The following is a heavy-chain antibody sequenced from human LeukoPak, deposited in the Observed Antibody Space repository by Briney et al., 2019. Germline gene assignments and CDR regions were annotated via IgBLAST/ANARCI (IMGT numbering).Heavy chain of an antibody. D-gene: IGHD3-10*01. CDR2: IYHSGST. CDR1: GYSISSGYY. CDR3: ASRVYYYGSGSYYSWFDP. V-gene: IGHV4-38-2*01. Sequence: SETLSLTCAVSGYSISSGYYWGWIRQPPGKGLEWIGSIYHSGSTYYNPSLKSRVTISVDTPKNQFSLKLSSVTAADTAVYYCASRVYYYGSGSYYSWFDPWGQGTLVTVSS. J-gene: IGHJ5*02.